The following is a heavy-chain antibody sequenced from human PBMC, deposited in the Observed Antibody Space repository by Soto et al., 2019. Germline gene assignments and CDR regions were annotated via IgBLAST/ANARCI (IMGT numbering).Heavy chain of an antibody. D-gene: IGHD3-10*01. CDR2: IYYSGST. J-gene: IGHJ3*02. CDR3: ARATTSSGDSGAFDI. Sequence: QVQLQESGPGLVKPSQTLSLTCTVSGGSISSGGYYWSWIRQHPGKGLEWIGYIYYSGSTYYNPSLNSRVTISVAPSKNQFSLKLSSVTAADMAVYYCARATTSSGDSGAFDIWGQGTMVTVSS. V-gene: IGHV4-31*03. CDR1: GGSISSGGYY.